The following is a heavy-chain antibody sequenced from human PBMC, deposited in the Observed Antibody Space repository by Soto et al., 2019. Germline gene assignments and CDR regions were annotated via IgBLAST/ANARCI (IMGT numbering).Heavy chain of an antibody. CDR3: ASSLSGYDPYGMDV. CDR1: VGSISSNY. J-gene: IGHJ6*02. CDR2: VYYSGST. Sequence: SETLSLTCTVSVGSISSNYWTWIRQPPGKGLEWIGYVYYSGSTYYNPSLKSRVTISVDTSKNQFSLKLSSVPAADTAVYYCASSLSGYDPYGMDVWGQGTTVTVSS. D-gene: IGHD5-12*01. V-gene: IGHV4-59*12.